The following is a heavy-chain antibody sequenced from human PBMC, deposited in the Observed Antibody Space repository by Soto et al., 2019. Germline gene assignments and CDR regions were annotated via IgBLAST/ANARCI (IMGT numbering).Heavy chain of an antibody. CDR3: ARHLWVGSSWYLGAFDI. J-gene: IGHJ3*02. Sequence: QVQLQESGPGLVKPSETLSLTCTVSGDSISNYYWSWIRQPPGKGLEWIGYIYYSGSTNYNPSLKSRVTISVDTSKNQSSLKLSSVPAADTAVYYCARHLWVGSSWYLGAFDIWGQGTMVTVSS. D-gene: IGHD6-13*01. CDR1: GDSISNYY. V-gene: IGHV4-59*08. CDR2: IYYSGST.